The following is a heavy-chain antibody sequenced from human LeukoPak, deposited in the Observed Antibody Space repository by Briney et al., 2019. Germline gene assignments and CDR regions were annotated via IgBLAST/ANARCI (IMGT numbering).Heavy chain of an antibody. D-gene: IGHD3-10*01. CDR1: GYTFTGYY. V-gene: IGHV1-2*04. CDR2: INPNSSGT. CDR3: ARDRGTVWFDP. Sequence: ASVKVSCKASGYTFTGYYMHWVRQAPGQGLEWMGWINPNSSGTNYAQKFQGWVTMTRDTSNSTAYMELSRLRSDDTAVYYCARDRGTVWFDPWGQGTLVTVSS. J-gene: IGHJ5*02.